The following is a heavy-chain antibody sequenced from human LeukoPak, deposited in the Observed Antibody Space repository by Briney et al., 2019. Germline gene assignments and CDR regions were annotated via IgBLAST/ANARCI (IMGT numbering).Heavy chain of an antibody. V-gene: IGHV1-69*05. D-gene: IGHD6-6*01. Sequence: SVRVSSKASGGTFSSYAISWVRQAPGQGLEWMGGIIPIFGTANYAQKFQGRVTITTDESTSTAYMELSSLRSEDTAVYYCARDDEYSSSRGSYYYYMDVWGKGTTVTVSS. CDR2: IIPIFGTA. CDR3: ARDDEYSSSRGSYYYYMDV. J-gene: IGHJ6*03. CDR1: GGTFSSYA.